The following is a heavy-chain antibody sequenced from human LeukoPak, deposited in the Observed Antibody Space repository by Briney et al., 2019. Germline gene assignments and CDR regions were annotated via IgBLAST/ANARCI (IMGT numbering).Heavy chain of an antibody. CDR3: ARDPTTVITTPYYFDD. V-gene: IGHV4-34*01. J-gene: IGHJ4*02. CDR1: GGSFFGYH. Sequence: SETLSLTCAVSGGSFFGYHWNWVRQVPGKGLEWIGEINHRGITNYNSSLKSRVTISVDTSKNQFSLRLRSVTAADTAVYYCARDPTTVITTPYYFDDWGQGTLVTVSS. D-gene: IGHD4-23*01. CDR2: INHRGIT.